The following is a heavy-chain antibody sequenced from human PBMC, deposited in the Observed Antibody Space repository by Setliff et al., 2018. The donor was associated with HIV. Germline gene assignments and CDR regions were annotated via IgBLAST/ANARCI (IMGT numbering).Heavy chain of an antibody. D-gene: IGHD3-3*01. CDR3: ARDGFWSGYIDY. Sequence: SETLSLTCTVSGGSISSYYWSWIRQPAGKGLEWIGRIYTSGSTNYNPSLKSRVTMSVDTSTNQFSLKLSSVTAADTAVYYCARDGFWSGYIDYWGQGTLVTVSS. V-gene: IGHV4-4*07. CDR1: GGSISSYY. CDR2: IYTSGST. J-gene: IGHJ4*02.